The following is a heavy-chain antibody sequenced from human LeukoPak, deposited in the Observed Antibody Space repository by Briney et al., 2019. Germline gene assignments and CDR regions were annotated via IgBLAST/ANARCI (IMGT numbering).Heavy chain of an antibody. CDR1: GFDFSSNW. J-gene: IGHJ4*02. D-gene: IGHD3-3*01. V-gene: IGHV3-74*01. CDR2: IKGDGIST. CDR3: AKDHYWSIDY. Sequence: GGSLRLSCAASGFDFSSNWMHWVRHAPGQGLVWVSRIKGDGISTNYADSVKGRFTISRDIAKNTLYLQMNSLRVEDTGVYYCAKDHYWSIDYWGRGTLVTVSS.